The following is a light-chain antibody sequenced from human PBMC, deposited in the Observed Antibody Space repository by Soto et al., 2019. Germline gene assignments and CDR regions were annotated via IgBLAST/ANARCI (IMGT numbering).Light chain of an antibody. CDR1: QSISSY. CDR3: QQSYSTPMYT. V-gene: IGKV1-39*01. J-gene: IGKJ2*01. Sequence: DIQMTQSPSSLSASVGDRVTITCRASQSISSYLNWYQQKPGKAPKLLIYAASSLQSGVPSRFSGSGSRTDFTLPISSLQPEDFATNYCQQSYSTPMYTFGQGTKLEI. CDR2: AAS.